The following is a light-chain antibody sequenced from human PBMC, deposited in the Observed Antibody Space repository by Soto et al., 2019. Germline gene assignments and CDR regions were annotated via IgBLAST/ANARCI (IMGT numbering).Light chain of an antibody. CDR1: QRFERTF. V-gene: IGKV3-20*01. CDR2: VAS. Sequence: EIVLTQSPGSLSLSPGERATLPSRASQRFERTFFAGYQKKPGQAPRLLIYVASKRATGIPDRFSGSGSGTDFTLTISRLEPEDFAVYYCQQYVSSVTFGQGTKVEIK. J-gene: IGKJ1*01. CDR3: QQYVSSVT.